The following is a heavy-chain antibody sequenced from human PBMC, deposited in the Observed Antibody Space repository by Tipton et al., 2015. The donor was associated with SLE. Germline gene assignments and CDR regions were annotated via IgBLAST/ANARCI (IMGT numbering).Heavy chain of an antibody. CDR2: ISGSSNTI. J-gene: IGHJ4*02. Sequence: SLRLSCAVSGFTFRTYAMSWVRQAPGKGLEWVSYISGSSNTIYYADSVKGRFIISRDNAKNSLYLQLNSLRAEDTAVYYCAKVDRTNMVTSFDYWGQGTLVTVSS. D-gene: IGHD5-18*01. CDR1: GFTFRTYA. CDR3: AKVDRTNMVTSFDY. V-gene: IGHV3-48*01.